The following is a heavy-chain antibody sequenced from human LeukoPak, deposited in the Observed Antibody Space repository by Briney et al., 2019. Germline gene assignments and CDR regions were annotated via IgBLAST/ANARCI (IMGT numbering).Heavy chain of an antibody. Sequence: PGGSLRLSCAASGFTFSGYYWSWIRQPPGKGLEWIGEINHSGSTNYNPSLKSRVTISVDTSKNQFSLRLSSVTAADTAVYYCARRRYCSSTSCYKAAPVDYWGQGTLVTVSS. D-gene: IGHD2-2*02. CDR2: INHSGST. CDR1: GFTFSGYY. CDR3: ARRRYCSSTSCYKAAPVDY. V-gene: IGHV4-34*01. J-gene: IGHJ4*02.